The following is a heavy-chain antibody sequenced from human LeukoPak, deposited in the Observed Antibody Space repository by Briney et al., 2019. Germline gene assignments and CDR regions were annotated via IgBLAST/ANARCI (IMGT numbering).Heavy chain of an antibody. CDR3: AKAHSTSRLRYFDWLSRDYGMDV. D-gene: IGHD3-9*01. Sequence: GGSLRLSCAASGFTFSSYGMHWVRQAPGQGLAWVAVISYDGSNKYYADSVKGRFTISRDNSKNTLYLQMNSLRAEDTAVYYCAKAHSTSRLRYFDWLSRDYGMDVWGQGTTVTVSS. J-gene: IGHJ6*02. V-gene: IGHV3-30*18. CDR1: GFTFSSYG. CDR2: ISYDGSNK.